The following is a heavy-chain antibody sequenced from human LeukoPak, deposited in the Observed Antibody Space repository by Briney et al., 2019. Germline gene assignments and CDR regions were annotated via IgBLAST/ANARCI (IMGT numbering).Heavy chain of an antibody. J-gene: IGHJ4*02. CDR3: ARVNYDILTRYSGAVYYFDY. Sequence: ASVKVSCKASGYTFTSYAMHWVRQAPGQRLEWMGWINAGNGNTKYSQKFQGRVTITRDTSASTAYMELSSLRSEDTAVYYCARVNYDILTRYSGAVYYFDYWGQGTLVTVSS. CDR1: GYTFTSYA. CDR2: INAGNGNT. D-gene: IGHD3-9*01. V-gene: IGHV1-3*01.